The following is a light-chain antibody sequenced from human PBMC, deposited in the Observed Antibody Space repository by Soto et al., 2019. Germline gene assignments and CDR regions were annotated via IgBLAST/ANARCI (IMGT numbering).Light chain of an antibody. J-gene: IGLJ3*02. CDR2: EVT. CDR3: SSYTTSTTLV. Sequence: QSALTQPASVSGSPGQSITISCAGSSSDVGAYNFVSWYQQHPGKAPKLMIYEVTSRPSGISRRFSGSKSANTASLTISGLQPEDEAAYYCSSYTTSTTLVFGGGTKLTVL. CDR1: SSDVGAYNF. V-gene: IGLV2-14*01.